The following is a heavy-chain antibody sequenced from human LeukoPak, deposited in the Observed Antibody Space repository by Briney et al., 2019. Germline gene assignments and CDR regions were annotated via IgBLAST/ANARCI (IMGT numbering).Heavy chain of an antibody. CDR3: ARHAAAAGFYWYFDL. J-gene: IGHJ2*01. Sequence: SETLSLTCTVSGYSLTSGYYWGWIRQPPGKGLAWIGRSYHSGSTFYNPSLKSRVTISVSPSKNQSPLKLNSVIVADTAVYCCARHAAAAGFYWYFDLWGRGTLVTVSS. V-gene: IGHV4-38-2*02. CDR2: SYHSGST. D-gene: IGHD6-13*01. CDR1: GYSLTSGYY.